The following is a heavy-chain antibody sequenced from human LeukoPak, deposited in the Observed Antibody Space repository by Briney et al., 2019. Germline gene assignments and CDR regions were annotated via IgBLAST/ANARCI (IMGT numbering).Heavy chain of an antibody. CDR1: GFTFSSYG. Sequence: GGSLRLSCAASGFTFSSYGMHWVRQAPGKGLEWVAVIWYDGSNKYYADFVKGRFTISRDNSKNTLYLQMNSLRAEDTAVYYCARDLGQQLVRGFDYWGQGTLVTVSS. D-gene: IGHD6-13*01. CDR2: IWYDGSNK. CDR3: ARDLGQQLVRGFDY. V-gene: IGHV3-33*01. J-gene: IGHJ4*02.